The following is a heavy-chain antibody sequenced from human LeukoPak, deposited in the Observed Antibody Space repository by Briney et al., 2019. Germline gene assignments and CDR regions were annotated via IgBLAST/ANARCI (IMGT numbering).Heavy chain of an antibody. J-gene: IGHJ4*02. D-gene: IGHD3-22*01. CDR2: MYYSGST. Sequence: PETLSLTCTVSGDSITGSSYYWGWIRQPPGKGLEWIGSMYYSGSTYSNPSLKSRVTISVDTSKNQFSLKLSSVTAADTAVYYCARHYYDSTGYYYFDYWGQGTLVTVSS. CDR3: ARHYYDSTGYYYFDY. CDR1: GDSITGSSYY. V-gene: IGHV4-39*01.